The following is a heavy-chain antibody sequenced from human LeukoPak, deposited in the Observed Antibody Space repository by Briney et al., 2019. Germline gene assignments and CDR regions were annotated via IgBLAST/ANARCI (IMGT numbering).Heavy chain of an antibody. CDR1: GFTVSSNY. J-gene: IGHJ1*01. V-gene: IGHV3-23*01. CDR3: AKDISSSWYPEYFQH. D-gene: IGHD6-13*01. Sequence: GGSLRLSCAASGFTVSSNYMSWVRQAPGKGLEWVSSISSSSSYIYYADSVKGRFTISRDNSKNTLYLQMNSLRAEDTAVYYCAKDISSSWYPEYFQHWGQGTLVTVSS. CDR2: ISSSSSYI.